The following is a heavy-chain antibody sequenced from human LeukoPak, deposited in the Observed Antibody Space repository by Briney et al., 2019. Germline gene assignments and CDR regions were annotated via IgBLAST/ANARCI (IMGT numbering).Heavy chain of an antibody. V-gene: IGHV3-23*01. CDR2: ISGSGGST. Sequence: GGSLRLSCAASGFTFGSYAMSWVRQAPGKGLEWVSAISGSGGSTYYADSVKGRFTISRDNSKNTLYLQMNSLRAEDTAVYYCAKDLLFTYYYDSSGYHDAFDIWGQGTMVTVSS. J-gene: IGHJ3*02. D-gene: IGHD3-22*01. CDR1: GFTFGSYA. CDR3: AKDLLFTYYYDSSGYHDAFDI.